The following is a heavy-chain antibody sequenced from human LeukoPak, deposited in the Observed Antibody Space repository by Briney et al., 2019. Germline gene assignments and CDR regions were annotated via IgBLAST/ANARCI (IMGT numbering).Heavy chain of an antibody. J-gene: IGHJ4*02. CDR3: AKAYSSDY. Sequence: PGGSLRLSCAASGFPFSSYAMSWIRKAPGKGLEWVSGISGSGGSTYYADSVKGRFTISRDNSKNTLYLQMNSLRAEDTAVYYCAKAYSSDYWGQGILVTVSS. CDR1: GFPFSSYA. V-gene: IGHV3-23*01. CDR2: ISGSGGST. D-gene: IGHD3-22*01.